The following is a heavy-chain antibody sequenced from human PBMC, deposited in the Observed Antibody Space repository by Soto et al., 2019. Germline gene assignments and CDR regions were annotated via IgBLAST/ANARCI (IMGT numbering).Heavy chain of an antibody. CDR3: ARESHDLEVEPVTVLGPFTWFDP. CDR1: GGTFSNYA. CDR2: SIPPFGTA. V-gene: IGHV1-69*06. J-gene: IGHJ5*02. D-gene: IGHD2-2*01. Sequence: SVKVSCKASGGTFSNYAISWVRQAPGQGLEWMGGSIPPFGTANCAQQFQGRLTITADKFTSTVYMELSSLRSEDTAVYYCARESHDLEVEPVTVLGPFTWFDPWGPGTLVTVSS.